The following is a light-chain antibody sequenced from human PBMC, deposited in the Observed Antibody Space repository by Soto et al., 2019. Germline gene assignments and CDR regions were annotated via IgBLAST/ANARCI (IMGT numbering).Light chain of an antibody. Sequence: QSALTQPASVSGSPGQSITISCSGTSSDIGGYNYVSWYQQHPGKAPKVLISDVSDRPSGVSLRFSGSKSGNTASLTISGLQAEDEADYYCSSYTATTSYVLFGGGTQLTVL. CDR3: SSYTATTSYVL. CDR1: SSDIGGYNY. CDR2: DVS. J-gene: IGLJ2*01. V-gene: IGLV2-14*01.